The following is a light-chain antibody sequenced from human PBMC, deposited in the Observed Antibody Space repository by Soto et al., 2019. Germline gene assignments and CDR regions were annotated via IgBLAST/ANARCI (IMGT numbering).Light chain of an antibody. CDR3: QQINAYPWT. J-gene: IGKJ1*01. V-gene: IGKV1-9*01. CDR1: QGITNY. Sequence: IQLTQSPSSLSASVGDRVTITCRASQGITNYLAWYQQKPGKAPKLLIYSASTLQSGVPSRFRGSGSGTDFTLAISSLQPEDFETYYCQQINAYPWTLGQGTKVDIK. CDR2: SAS.